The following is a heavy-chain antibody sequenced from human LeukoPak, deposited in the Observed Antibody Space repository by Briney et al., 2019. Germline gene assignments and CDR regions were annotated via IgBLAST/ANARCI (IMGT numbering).Heavy chain of an antibody. D-gene: IGHD6-19*01. CDR2: ISSSGTTI. CDR3: AIWGYSSGWYERPFDY. Sequence: GGSLRLSCAASGFTFSDYYMSWIRQAPGKGLEWVSYISSSGTTIYYADSVKGRFTISRDNAKNSLYLQMNNLRAEDTAVYYCAIWGYSSGWYERPFDYWGQGTLVTVSS. CDR1: GFTFSDYY. V-gene: IGHV3-11*01. J-gene: IGHJ4*02.